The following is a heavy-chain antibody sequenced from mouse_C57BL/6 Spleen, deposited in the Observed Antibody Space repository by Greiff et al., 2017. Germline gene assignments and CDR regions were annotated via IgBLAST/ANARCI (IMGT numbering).Heavy chain of an antibody. J-gene: IGHJ4*01. Sequence: VQLQQSGPELVKPGASVKISCKASGYAFSSSWMNWVKQRPGKGLEWIGRIYPGDGDTNYNGKFKGKATLTADKSSSTAYMPLSSLTSEDSAVYYCARTPRRDCDMDDWGPGTSVTVSS. CDR1: GYAFSSSW. CDR2: IYPGDGDT. V-gene: IGHV1-82*01. CDR3: ARTPRRDCDMDD.